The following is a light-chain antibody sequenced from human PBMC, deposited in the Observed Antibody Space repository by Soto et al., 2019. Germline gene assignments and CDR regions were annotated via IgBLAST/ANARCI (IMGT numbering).Light chain of an antibody. CDR1: SSDVGAYNY. V-gene: IGLV2-8*01. CDR3: SSYAGGDNLL. Sequence: QSALTQPPSASGSPGQSVTISCTGTSSDVGAYNYVSWYQQHPGKAPKLLICEVSKRPSGIPDRFSGSKSGNTASLTVSGLQAEDEVDYYCSSYAGGDNLLFGGGTKLTVL. CDR2: EVS. J-gene: IGLJ3*02.